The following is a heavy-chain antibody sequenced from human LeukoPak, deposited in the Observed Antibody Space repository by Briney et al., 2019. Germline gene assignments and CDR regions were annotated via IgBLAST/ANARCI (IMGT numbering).Heavy chain of an antibody. J-gene: IGHJ4*02. CDR2: IYSGGST. D-gene: IGHD4-23*01. CDR1: GFTVSSNY. Sequence: GGSLRLSCAASGFTVSSNYMSWVRQAPGKGLEWVSVIYSGGSTYYADSVKGRLTISRDNSKNTLYLQMNSLRAEDTAVYYCARGTPVVTLDYWGQGTLVTVSS. CDR3: ARGTPVVTLDY. V-gene: IGHV3-66*02.